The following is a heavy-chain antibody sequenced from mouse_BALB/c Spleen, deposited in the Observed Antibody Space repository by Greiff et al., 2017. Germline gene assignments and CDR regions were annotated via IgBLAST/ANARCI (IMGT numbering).Heavy chain of an antibody. Sequence: QVQLQQSGAELVRPGTSVKISCKASGYTFTNYWLGWVKQRPGHGLEWIGDIYPGGGYTNYNEKFKGKATLTADTSSSTAYMQLSSLTSEDSAVYFCARDGNGRAFAYWGQGTLVTVSA. V-gene: IGHV1-63*02. D-gene: IGHD2-1*01. CDR1: GYTFTNYW. CDR2: IYPGGGYT. CDR3: ARDGNGRAFAY. J-gene: IGHJ3*01.